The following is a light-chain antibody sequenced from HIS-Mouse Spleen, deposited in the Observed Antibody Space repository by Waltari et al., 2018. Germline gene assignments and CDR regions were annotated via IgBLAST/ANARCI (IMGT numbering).Light chain of an antibody. CDR2: DVS. J-gene: IGLJ3*02. V-gene: IGLV2-11*01. CDR1: SSDVGGYNY. Sequence: QSALTQPRSVSGSPGQSVTIPCTGTSSDVGGYNYVSWYQQHPGKAPKLLIYDVSKRPSGVPDRFSGSKSGNTASLTISGLQAEDEADYYCCSYAGSYGVFGGGTKLTVL. CDR3: CSYAGSYGV.